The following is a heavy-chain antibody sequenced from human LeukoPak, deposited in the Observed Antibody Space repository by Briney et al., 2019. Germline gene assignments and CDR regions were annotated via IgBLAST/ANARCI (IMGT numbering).Heavy chain of an antibody. CDR1: GGSISSYY. CDR3: ARGGWFDP. J-gene: IGHJ5*02. CDR2: IYTSGST. Sequence: SETLSLTCTVSGGSISSYYWSWIRQPPGKGLEWIGYIYTSGSTNYNPSLKSRVTISVDTSKNQFSLKLSSVTAVDTAVYYCARGGWFDPWGQGTLVTVSS. V-gene: IGHV4-4*09.